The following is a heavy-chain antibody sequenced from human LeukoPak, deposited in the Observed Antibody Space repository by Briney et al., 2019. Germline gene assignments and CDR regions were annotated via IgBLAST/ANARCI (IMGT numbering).Heavy chain of an antibody. CDR1: GYSFTIYW. V-gene: IGHV5-51*01. CDR3: ARQLSYDSSGFVDY. CDR2: IYPADSDT. Sequence: GESLTISCKGSGYSFTIYWIGWVRQMPGKGLEWMGIIYPADSDTRYSPSFQGQVTISADKSISTAYLQWSSLKASDTAMYYCARQLSYDSSGFVDYWGQGTLVTVSS. J-gene: IGHJ4*02. D-gene: IGHD3-22*01.